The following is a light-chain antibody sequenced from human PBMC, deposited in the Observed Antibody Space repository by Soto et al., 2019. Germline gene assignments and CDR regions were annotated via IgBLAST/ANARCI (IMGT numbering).Light chain of an antibody. V-gene: IGLV2-14*01. CDR2: DVS. CDR1: SSVVGGYNY. CDR3: SSYTSSSTYV. J-gene: IGLJ1*01. Sequence: ALTQPSSVAGSPGKSVNIFLTGNSSVVGGYNYVSWYQQHPGKAPKLMIYDVSNRPSGVSNRFSGSKSGNTASLTISGLQAEDEADYYCSSYTSSSTYVYGTGTKVTVL.